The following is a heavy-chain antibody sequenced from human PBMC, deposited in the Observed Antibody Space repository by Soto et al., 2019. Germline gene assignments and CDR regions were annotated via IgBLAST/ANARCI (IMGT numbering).Heavy chain of an antibody. J-gene: IGHJ5*02. Sequence: PSETLSLTCTVSGGSISSSSYYWGWIRQPPGKGLEWIGSIYYSGSTYYNPSLKSRVTISVDTSKNQFSLKLSSVTAADTAVYYCARVAVTNNWFDPWGQGTLVTVSS. CDR3: ARVAVTNNWFDP. V-gene: IGHV4-39*01. CDR2: IYYSGST. D-gene: IGHD2-21*02. CDR1: GGSISSSSYY.